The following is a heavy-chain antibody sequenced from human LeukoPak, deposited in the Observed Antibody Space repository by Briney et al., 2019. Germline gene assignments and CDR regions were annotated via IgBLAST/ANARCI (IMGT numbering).Heavy chain of an antibody. J-gene: IGHJ4*02. Sequence: PSETLSLTCAVYGGSFSGYYWTWLRQSPGKGLEWIGEINHSGSTNYNPSLKSRVTISVDTSKNQFSLKLRSVTAADTAVYYCARQNYGSAPLRYWGQGALVTVSS. CDR1: GGSFSGYY. V-gene: IGHV4-34*01. CDR2: INHSGST. CDR3: ARQNYGSAPLRY. D-gene: IGHD3-10*01.